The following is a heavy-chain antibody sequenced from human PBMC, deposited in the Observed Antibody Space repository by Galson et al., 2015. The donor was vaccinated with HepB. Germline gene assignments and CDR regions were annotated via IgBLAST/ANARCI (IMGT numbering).Heavy chain of an antibody. Sequence: SLRLSCAVSGYTFSNYAMSWVRQAPGKGLEWVSAISGSDSRTYYADSVKGRFTISRDNSKSTLYLQMNSLRAEDTAVYYCVKAGYSSGWYDDAFDIWGQGNPGHRLL. CDR2: ISGSDSRT. J-gene: IGHJ3*02. CDR3: VKAGYSSGWYDDAFDI. CDR1: GYTFSNYA. D-gene: IGHD6-19*01. V-gene: IGHV3-23*01.